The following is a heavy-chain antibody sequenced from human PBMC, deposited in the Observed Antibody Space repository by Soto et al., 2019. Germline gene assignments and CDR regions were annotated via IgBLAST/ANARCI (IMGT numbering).Heavy chain of an antibody. CDR3: ASRDPGTSVDY. CDR1: GCSFTSNNW. Sequence: SETLSLTCAFSGCSFTSNNWWTWVRQPPGQGLEWIGKIYRTGSTNYNPSLKSRVTISLDKSENQFSLKVTSLTAADTAVYYCASRDPGTSVDYWGQGTLVTVSS. D-gene: IGHD1-7*01. V-gene: IGHV4-4*02. J-gene: IGHJ4*02. CDR2: IYRTGST.